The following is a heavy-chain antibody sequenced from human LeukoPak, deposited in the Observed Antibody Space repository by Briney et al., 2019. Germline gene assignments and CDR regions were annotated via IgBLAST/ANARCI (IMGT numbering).Heavy chain of an antibody. D-gene: IGHD5-24*01. CDR3: ARLLATPPG. CDR2: ISWNSGSI. Sequence: GRSLRLSCAASGFTFDDYAMHWVRQAPGKGLEWVSGISWNSGSIGYADSVKGRFTISRDNAKNSLYLQMNSLRAEDTAVYYCARLLATPPGWGQGTLVTVSS. J-gene: IGHJ4*02. V-gene: IGHV3-9*01. CDR1: GFTFDDYA.